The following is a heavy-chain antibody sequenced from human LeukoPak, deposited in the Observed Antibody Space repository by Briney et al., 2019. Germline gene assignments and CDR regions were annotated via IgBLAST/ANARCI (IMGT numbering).Heavy chain of an antibody. D-gene: IGHD1-26*01. V-gene: IGHV1-2*02. CDR3: ARETVGATPNFDY. Sequence: ASVTVSCKASGYTFTGYYMHWVRQAPGQGLEWMGWINPNSGGTNYAQKFQGRVTMTRDTPISTAYMELSRLRSDDTAVYYCARETVGATPNFDYWGQGTLVTVSS. CDR2: INPNSGGT. CDR1: GYTFTGYY. J-gene: IGHJ4*02.